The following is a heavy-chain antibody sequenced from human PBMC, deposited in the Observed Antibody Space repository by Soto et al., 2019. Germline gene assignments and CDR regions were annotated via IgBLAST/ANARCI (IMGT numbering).Heavy chain of an antibody. CDR3: AGVVNVGYYYYGMDV. D-gene: IGHD2-15*01. CDR1: GFTFSSHW. Sequence: PVGSLRLSCTASGFTFSSHWMDWVRQAPGKGPVWVSRINGDGISTNYAEFVQGRFTISRDNAKNTLYLQMNRLRVEDTGIYYCAGVVNVGYYYYGMDVWGQGTTVTVSS. CDR2: INGDGIST. J-gene: IGHJ6*02. V-gene: IGHV3-74*01.